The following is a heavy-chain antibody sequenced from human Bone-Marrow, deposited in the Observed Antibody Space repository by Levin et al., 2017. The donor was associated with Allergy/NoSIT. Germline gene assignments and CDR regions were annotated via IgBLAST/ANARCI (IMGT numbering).Heavy chain of an antibody. Sequence: SETLSLTCTVSGGSISSGDYYWSWIRQPPGKGLEWIGYIYYSGSTYYNPSLKSRVTISVDTSKNQFSLKLSSVTAADTAVYYCARVRFTYDYVSLFDIWGQGTMVTVSS. CDR1: GGSISSGDYY. CDR3: ARVRFTYDYVSLFDI. CDR2: IYYSGST. J-gene: IGHJ3*02. V-gene: IGHV4-30-4*01. D-gene: IGHD3-16*01.